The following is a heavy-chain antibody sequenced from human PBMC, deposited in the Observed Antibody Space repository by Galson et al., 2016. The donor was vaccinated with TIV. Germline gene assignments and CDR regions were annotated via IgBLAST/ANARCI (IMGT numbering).Heavy chain of an antibody. Sequence: LRLSCAASGLAVSSNYMTWVRQAPGKGLEWFSLLSAGGTTSYADSVRGRFTFSRADSKNTVYLQMDSLRPEDTAVYYCAGDRRHCGNECYLYYYYGMDVWGQGTTVTVSS. V-gene: IGHV3-66*02. J-gene: IGHJ6*02. CDR1: GLAVSSNY. CDR2: LSAGGTT. D-gene: IGHD2-21*01. CDR3: AGDRRHCGNECYLYYYYGMDV.